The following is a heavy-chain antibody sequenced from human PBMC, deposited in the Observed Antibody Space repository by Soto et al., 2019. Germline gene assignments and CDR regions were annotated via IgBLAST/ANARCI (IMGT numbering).Heavy chain of an antibody. CDR3: ARDELTKSYGMDV. D-gene: IGHD3-9*01. V-gene: IGHV1-18*01. Sequence: ASVKVSCKASGYTFTSYGISWVRQAPGQGLEWMGWISANNDKTNYAQKFQGRVTMTTDTSTSTAYMELRSLRSDDTAVYYRARDELTKSYGMDVWGQGTTVTVSS. CDR1: GYTFTSYG. CDR2: ISANNDKT. J-gene: IGHJ6*02.